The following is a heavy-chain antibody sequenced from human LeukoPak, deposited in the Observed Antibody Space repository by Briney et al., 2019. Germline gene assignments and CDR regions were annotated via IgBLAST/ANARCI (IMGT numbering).Heavy chain of an antibody. Sequence: SETLSLTCTVSGGSISTYLWSWIRQPAGKGLEWMGRIYTTETTNYNPSLKSRITMSVDTSKNQFSLKLSSVTAADTAVYYCARDHRGARLAFDIWGQGTMVTVSS. CDR3: ARDHRGARLAFDI. V-gene: IGHV4-4*07. J-gene: IGHJ3*02. CDR2: IYTTETT. CDR1: GGSISTYL. D-gene: IGHD3-10*01.